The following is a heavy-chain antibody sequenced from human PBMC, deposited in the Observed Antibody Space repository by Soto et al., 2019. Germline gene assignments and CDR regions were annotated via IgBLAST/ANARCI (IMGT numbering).Heavy chain of an antibody. J-gene: IGHJ4*02. CDR2: IKPSGGSS. CDR3: ARPPYPGCINAVCYPLDY. D-gene: IGHD2-8*01. CDR1: GYTFTSYY. Sequence: QVQLVQSGAEVKKPGASVKISCKASGYTFTSYYMHWVRQAPGQGLEWMGIIKPSGGSSNYAQKLQGRGGMARDTSPSTVDIALNSPRSDHTAVYYCARPPYPGCINAVCYPLDYWGQGTLVTVSS. V-gene: IGHV1-46*01.